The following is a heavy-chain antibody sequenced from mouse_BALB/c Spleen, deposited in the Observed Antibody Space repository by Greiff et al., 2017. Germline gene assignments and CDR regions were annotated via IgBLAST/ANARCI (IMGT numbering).Heavy chain of an antibody. CDR2: ISSGGSYT. CDR1: GFTFSSYA. D-gene: IGHD2-10*02. V-gene: IGHV5-9-4*01. J-gene: IGHJ1*01. Sequence: EVKLMESGGGLVKPGGSLKLSCAASGFTFSSYAMSWVRQSPEKRLEWVAEISSGGSYTYYPDTVTGRFTISRDNAKNTLYLEMSSLRSEDTAMYYCAREEYGNPSYWYFDVWGAGTTVTVSS. CDR3: AREEYGNPSYWYFDV.